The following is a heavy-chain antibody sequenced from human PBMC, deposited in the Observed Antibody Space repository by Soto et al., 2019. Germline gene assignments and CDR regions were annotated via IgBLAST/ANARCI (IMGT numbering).Heavy chain of an antibody. CDR2: ISGSGGST. V-gene: IGHV3-23*01. Sequence: PGGSLRLSCAASGFTFTSYGMSWVRQAPGKGLEWVSAISGSGGSTYYADSVKGRFTISRDNSKNTLYLHMNSLRAEDTAVYYCAKGALGSYYYYDMDVWGQGTTVTVSS. CDR3: AKGALGSYYYYDMDV. CDR1: GFTFTSYG. J-gene: IGHJ6*02. D-gene: IGHD1-26*01.